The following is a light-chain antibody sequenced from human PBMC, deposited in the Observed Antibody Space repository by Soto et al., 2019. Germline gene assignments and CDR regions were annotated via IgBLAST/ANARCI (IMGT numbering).Light chain of an antibody. J-gene: IGKJ1*01. CDR1: QFVSSR. CDR2: DTS. V-gene: IGKV3-15*01. Sequence: MTQSPSSLSASIGDRVTLSCRASQFVSSRLAWYQRRPGQVPRLLIYDTSTRAPGISARFSGSGSGTEFTLTISSLQSEDFAVYYCQEYIQWPPGMFGPGTKVDIK. CDR3: QEYIQWPPGM.